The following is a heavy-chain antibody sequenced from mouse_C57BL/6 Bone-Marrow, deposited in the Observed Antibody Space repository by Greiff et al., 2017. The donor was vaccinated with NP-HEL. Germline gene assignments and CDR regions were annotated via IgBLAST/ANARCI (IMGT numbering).Heavy chain of an antibody. D-gene: IGHD1-1*01. Sequence: VQLQQPGAELVKPGASVKLSCKASGYTFTSYWMQWVKQRPGQGLEWIGEIDPSDSYTNDNQKFKGKATLTVDTSSSTAYMQLSSLTSEDSAVDYCASLLCGSSYRDYWGQGTSVTVSS. J-gene: IGHJ4*01. V-gene: IGHV1-50*01. CDR3: ASLLCGSSYRDY. CDR2: IDPSDSYT. CDR1: GYTFTSYW.